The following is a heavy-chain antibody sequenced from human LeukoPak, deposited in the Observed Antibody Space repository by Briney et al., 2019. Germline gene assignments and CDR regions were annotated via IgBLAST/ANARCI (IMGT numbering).Heavy chain of an antibody. CDR3: ARGSYDYVWGSYTFHV. D-gene: IGHD3-16*01. CDR2: IYSGGST. J-gene: IGHJ6*04. V-gene: IGHV3-53*01. Sequence: GGSLRLSCAASGFTVSSNYMSWVRQAPGKGLEWVSVIYSGGSTYYADSVKGRFTISRDNAKNSLYLQMNSLRAEDTAVYYCARGSYDYVWGSYTFHVWGKGTTVTVSS. CDR1: GFTVSSNY.